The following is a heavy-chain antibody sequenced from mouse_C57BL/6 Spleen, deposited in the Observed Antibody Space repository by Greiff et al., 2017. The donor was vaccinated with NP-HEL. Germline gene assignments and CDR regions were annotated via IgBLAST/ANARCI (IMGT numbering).Heavy chain of an antibody. Sequence: EVQLQQSGPELVKPGASVKMSCKASGYTFTDYNMHWVKQSHGKSLEWIGYINPNNGGTSYNQKFKGKATLTVNKSSSTAYMELRSLTSEDSAVYYCARGGITTVVAFYYFDYWGQGTTLTVSS. V-gene: IGHV1-22*01. D-gene: IGHD1-1*01. CDR2: INPNNGGT. J-gene: IGHJ2*01. CDR3: ARGGITTVVAFYYFDY. CDR1: GYTFTDYN.